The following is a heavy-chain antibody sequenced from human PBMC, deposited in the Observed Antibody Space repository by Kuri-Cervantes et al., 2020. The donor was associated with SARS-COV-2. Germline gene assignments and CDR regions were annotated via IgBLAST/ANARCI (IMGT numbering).Heavy chain of an antibody. CDR3: ASVWGWSGYYFHYGMDV. D-gene: IGHD3-3*01. CDR1: GGSFSGYY. V-gene: IGHV4-34*01. CDR2: INHSGST. J-gene: IGHJ6*02. Sequence: SQTLSLTWAGYGGSFSGYYWSWSRQPPGKGLEGIGEINHSGSTNYNPSLKRRVTISVDTSKNEFSLRLSSVTAADTAVYYCASVWGWSGYYFHYGMDVWGQGTTVTVSS.